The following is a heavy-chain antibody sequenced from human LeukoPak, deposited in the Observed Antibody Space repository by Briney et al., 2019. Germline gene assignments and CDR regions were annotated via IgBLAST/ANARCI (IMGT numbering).Heavy chain of an antibody. V-gene: IGHV3-48*04. D-gene: IGHD3-10*01. Sequence: GGSLRLSCAASGFIFSSYSMNWVRQAPGKGLEWVSYISSSSSTIYYADSVKGRFTISRDNAKNSLYLRMNSLRAEDTALYYCAKDRRPTVSGGYFDLWGRGTLVIVSS. J-gene: IGHJ2*01. CDR2: ISSSSSTI. CDR3: AKDRRPTVSGGYFDL. CDR1: GFIFSSYS.